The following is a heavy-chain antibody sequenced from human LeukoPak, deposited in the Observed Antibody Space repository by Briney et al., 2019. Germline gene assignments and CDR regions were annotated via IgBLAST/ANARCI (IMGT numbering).Heavy chain of an antibody. D-gene: IGHD1-1*01. CDR2: INHRGDT. CDR1: GGSFRAYY. CDR3: ARGPTISETGYFDY. J-gene: IGHJ4*03. Sequence: PSETLSLTCAVYGGSFRAYYWSWIRQSPGKGLEGIAEINHRGDTNYNPPVKSRVTISVDTSKNQFSLKVRSLTAADTAVYYCARGPTISETGYFDYWGQGTLVTVSS. V-gene: IGHV4-34*01.